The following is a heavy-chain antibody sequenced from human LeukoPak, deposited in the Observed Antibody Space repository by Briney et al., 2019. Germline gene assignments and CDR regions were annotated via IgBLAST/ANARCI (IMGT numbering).Heavy chain of an antibody. V-gene: IGHV1-46*01. D-gene: IGHD3-9*01. CDR1: GYTFTTYY. Sequence: ASVKVSCKASGYTFTTYYVHWVRQAPGQGLEWMGIINPSGGSATYAQKFRGRLTMTRDMSTSTVYMELSSLRSEDTAVYYCARGSRPVYNLLTGKRYFDYWGQGTLLTVSS. CDR2: INPSGGSA. CDR3: ARGSRPVYNLLTGKRYFDY. J-gene: IGHJ4*02.